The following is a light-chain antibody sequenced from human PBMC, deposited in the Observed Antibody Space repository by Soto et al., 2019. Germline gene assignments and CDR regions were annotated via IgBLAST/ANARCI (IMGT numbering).Light chain of an antibody. V-gene: IGKV1-5*03. CDR3: QQYNVYSWT. CDR1: QNINSW. CDR2: EAS. J-gene: IGKJ1*01. Sequence: DIPMTQSPSTLSASVGDRVTITCRASQNINSWLAWYQQKPGKAPKLLIYEASSLEKGVPARFGGSGSGTAFTLTISSLQPDDFATYYCQQYNVYSWTFGQGTKVEIK.